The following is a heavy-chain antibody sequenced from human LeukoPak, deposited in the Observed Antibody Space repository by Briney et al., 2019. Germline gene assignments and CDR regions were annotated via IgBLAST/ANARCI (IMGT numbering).Heavy chain of an antibody. CDR2: IYYSGST. D-gene: IGHD3-10*01. Sequence: KASETLSLTCTVSGGSISSSSYYWGWIRQPPGKGLEWIGSIYYSGSTYYNPSLKSRVTISVDTSKNQFSLKLSSVTAADTAVYYCARLLGSGVVDYWGQGTLVTASS. J-gene: IGHJ4*02. CDR1: GGSISSSSYY. V-gene: IGHV4-39*07. CDR3: ARLLGSGVVDY.